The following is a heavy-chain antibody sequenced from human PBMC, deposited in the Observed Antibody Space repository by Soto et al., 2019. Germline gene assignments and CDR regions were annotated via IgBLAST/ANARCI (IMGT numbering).Heavy chain of an antibody. J-gene: IGHJ4*02. Sequence: EVPLVESGGGLVQPGGSLRLSCAASGFTFRSYWMQWVRQATGKGLVWVSWINSDGSSTSYADSVKGRFTISRDNAKNTLYLQMNTLRAEDTAVYYCASGGSSLNFDTWGQGTLVTVSS. V-gene: IGHV3-74*01. CDR2: INSDGSST. D-gene: IGHD6-6*01. CDR3: ASGGSSLNFDT. CDR1: GFTFRSYW.